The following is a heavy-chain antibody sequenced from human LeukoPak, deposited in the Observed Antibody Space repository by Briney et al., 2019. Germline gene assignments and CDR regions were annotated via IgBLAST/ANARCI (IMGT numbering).Heavy chain of an antibody. Sequence: GGSLRLSRTASGFTFSSYAMSWVRQAPGKGLEWVSAISGSGGSTYYADSVKGRFTISRDNSKNTLYLQMNSLRAEDTAVYYCAKDKQQLVPYFDYWGQGTLVTVSS. D-gene: IGHD6-13*01. V-gene: IGHV3-23*01. CDR3: AKDKQQLVPYFDY. CDR2: ISGSGGST. J-gene: IGHJ4*02. CDR1: GFTFSSYA.